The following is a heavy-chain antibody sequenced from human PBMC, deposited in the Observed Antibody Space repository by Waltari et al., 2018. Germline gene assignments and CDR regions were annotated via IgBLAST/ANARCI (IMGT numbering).Heavy chain of an antibody. V-gene: IGHV4-39*01. CDR1: GVSITSNSHY. J-gene: IGHJ3*01. D-gene: IGHD5-12*01. CDR3: ATYIGASVGTAAFDV. Sequence: QLQLQESGPRLVTPSETLSLICRVSGVSITSNSHYWAWIRQSPGQGLAWIGTVSYSGTTDIRPSLKSRVSGSRDTSKNQVSLILGSVTAADMAVYYCATYIGASVGTAAFDVWGQGTMVTVSS. CDR2: VSYSGTT.